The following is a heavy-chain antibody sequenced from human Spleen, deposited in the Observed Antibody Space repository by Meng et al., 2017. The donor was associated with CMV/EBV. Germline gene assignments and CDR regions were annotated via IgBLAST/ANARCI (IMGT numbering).Heavy chain of an antibody. J-gene: IGHJ4*02. V-gene: IGHV4-4*07. Sequence: VQPQESGPGLVKPSETLSLTCTVSGGSISSYYWSWIRQPAGKGLEWIGRIYTSGSTNYNPSLKSRVTMSVDTSRNQFSLKLSSVTAADTAVYYCARDQLIDPLGDFDYWGQGTLVTVSS. CDR2: IYTSGST. CDR1: GGSISSYY. CDR3: ARDQLIDPLGDFDY. D-gene: IGHD1-1*01.